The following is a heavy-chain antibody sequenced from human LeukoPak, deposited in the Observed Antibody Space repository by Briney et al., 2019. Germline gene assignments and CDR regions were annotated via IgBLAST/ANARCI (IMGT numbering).Heavy chain of an antibody. CDR3: ARGPGTTVTHEWVWFDP. Sequence: GGSLRLSCAASGFTFSSYAMHWVRQAPGKGLEYVSAISSNGGSTYYANSVKGRLTISRDNSKNTLYLQIGSLRAEDMAVYYCARGPGTTVTHEWVWFDPWGQGTLVTVSS. J-gene: IGHJ5*02. CDR1: GFTFSSYA. V-gene: IGHV3-64*01. CDR2: ISSNGGST. D-gene: IGHD4-17*01.